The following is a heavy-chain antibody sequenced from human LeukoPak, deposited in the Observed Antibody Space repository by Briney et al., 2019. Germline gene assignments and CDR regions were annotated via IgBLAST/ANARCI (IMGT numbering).Heavy chain of an antibody. J-gene: IGHJ4*02. CDR3: ARDPTGREYYDFWSGYFDY. CDR2: IIPIFGTA. Sequence: SVKVSCKASGYTFTSYGISWVRQAPGQGLEWMGGIIPIFGTANYAQKFQGRVTITADESTSTAYMELSSLRSEDTAVYYCARDPTGREYYDFWSGYFDYWGQGTLVTVSS. D-gene: IGHD3-3*01. V-gene: IGHV1-69*13. CDR1: GYTFTSYG.